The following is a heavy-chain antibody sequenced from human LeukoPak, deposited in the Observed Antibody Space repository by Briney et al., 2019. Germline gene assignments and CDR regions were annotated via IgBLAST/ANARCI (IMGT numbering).Heavy chain of an antibody. V-gene: IGHV1-8*01. J-gene: IGHJ4*02. CDR3: ATLYGSGSYYKPTLIDC. D-gene: IGHD3-10*01. Sequence: ASVKVSCKASGYTFTSYDINWVRQATGQGLEWMGWMNPNSGNTGYAQKFQGRVTMTRNTSISTAYMELSSLRSDDTAVYYCATLYGSGSYYKPTLIDCWGQGTLVTVSS. CDR1: GYTFTSYD. CDR2: MNPNSGNT.